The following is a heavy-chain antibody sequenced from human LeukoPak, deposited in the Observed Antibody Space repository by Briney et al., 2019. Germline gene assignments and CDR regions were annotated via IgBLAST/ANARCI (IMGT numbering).Heavy chain of an antibody. CDR3: ARDSNDFWTAYSDN. Sequence: SETLSLTCTVSGDSITSSYWSWIRQPAGKGLEWIGRLYPSGGTNYNSSLKSRVTMSVDTSKNQFSLNLKSVTAADTAMYYCARDSNDFWTAYSDNWGPGSLVTVSS. CDR2: LYPSGGT. V-gene: IGHV4-4*07. J-gene: IGHJ4*02. D-gene: IGHD3/OR15-3a*01. CDR1: GDSITSSY.